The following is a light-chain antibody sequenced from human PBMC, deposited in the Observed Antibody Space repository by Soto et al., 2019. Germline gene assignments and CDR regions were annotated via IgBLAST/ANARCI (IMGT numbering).Light chain of an antibody. CDR1: ESVNNK. J-gene: IGKJ5*01. CDR2: RAS. V-gene: IGKV3-15*01. CDR3: HQYNNWFPFT. Sequence: EVVLTQSPATLSVSPGERATLSCRASESVNNKLGWYQQKPGQAPRLLIYRASTRATGIPARFSGSGSGTEFTLTISSLQSEDSAVYYRHQYNNWFPFTFGQGTRLEIK.